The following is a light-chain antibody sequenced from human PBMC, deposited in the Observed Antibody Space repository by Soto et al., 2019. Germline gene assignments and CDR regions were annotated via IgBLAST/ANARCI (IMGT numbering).Light chain of an antibody. CDR1: SSNIGAGYD. CDR3: QSFDSSLNGWV. Sequence: QSVLTQPPSVSGAPGQRVTISCTGSSSNIGAGYDVHWYQQLPGTAPKLLIFGNTNRPSGVPDRFSGSKSGTSASLAITGLQAEDEAAYYCQSFDSSLNGWVFGGGTKVTVL. J-gene: IGLJ3*02. V-gene: IGLV1-40*01. CDR2: GNT.